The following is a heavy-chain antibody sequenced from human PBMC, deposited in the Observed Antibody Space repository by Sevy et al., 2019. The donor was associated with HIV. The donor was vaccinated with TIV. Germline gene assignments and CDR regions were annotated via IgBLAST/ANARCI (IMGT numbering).Heavy chain of an antibody. CDR2: ISGSGGST. Sequence: GGSLRLSCAASGFTFSSYAMSWVRQAPGKGLEWVSAISGSGGSTYYADSVKGRFTISRDNSKNTLYLQMNSLRAEGTAVYYCAIQQKVYYYDSSGYYGSEYFQHWGQGTLVTVSS. CDR1: GFTFSSYA. V-gene: IGHV3-23*01. CDR3: AIQQKVYYYDSSGYYGSEYFQH. J-gene: IGHJ1*01. D-gene: IGHD3-22*01.